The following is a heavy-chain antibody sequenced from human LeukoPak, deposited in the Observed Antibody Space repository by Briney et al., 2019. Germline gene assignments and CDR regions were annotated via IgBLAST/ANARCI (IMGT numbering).Heavy chain of an antibody. CDR1: GFTFSSYA. D-gene: IGHD3-3*01. V-gene: IGHV3-23*01. CDR2: ISGSGGSR. J-gene: IGHJ4*02. CDR3: ARGLTIFGVVPGY. Sequence: GGSLRLSCAASGFTFSSYAMSWVRQAPGKGLKWVSAISGSGGSRYYADSVKGRFTISRDNYKNTLYLEMNSLRVEDTAVYYCARGLTIFGVVPGYWGQGTLVTVSS.